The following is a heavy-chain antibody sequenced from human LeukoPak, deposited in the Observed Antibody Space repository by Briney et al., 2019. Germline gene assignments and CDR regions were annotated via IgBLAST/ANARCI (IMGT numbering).Heavy chain of an antibody. J-gene: IGHJ4*02. CDR1: GYTFTSYD. Sequence: PRASVKVSCKASGYTFTSYDVNWVRQATGQGLEWMGWMNPNSGNTGYAQKFQGRVTMTRNTSIGTAYMELSSLRSEDTAVYYCAAGITGEYFDYWGQGTLVTVSS. CDR2: MNPNSGNT. V-gene: IGHV1-8*01. CDR3: AAGITGEYFDY. D-gene: IGHD1-14*01.